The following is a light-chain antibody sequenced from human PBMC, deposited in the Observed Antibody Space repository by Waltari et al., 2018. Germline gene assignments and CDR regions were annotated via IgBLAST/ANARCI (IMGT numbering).Light chain of an antibody. CDR3: QQYNNWPQT. CDR2: GAS. CDR1: QIVGSN. V-gene: IGKV3-15*01. Sequence: EIVMAQSPATLSVSPGERATLSCRASQIVGSNLAWYQKKPGQAPRLLIYGASTRATGIPAEFSGSGSGTEFTLTISSLQSEDFAVYYCQQYNNWPQTFGQGTKVEIK. J-gene: IGKJ1*01.